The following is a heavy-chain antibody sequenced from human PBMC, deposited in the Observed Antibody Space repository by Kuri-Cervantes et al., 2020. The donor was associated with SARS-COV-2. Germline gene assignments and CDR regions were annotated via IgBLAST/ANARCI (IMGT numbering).Heavy chain of an antibody. J-gene: IGHJ6*02. CDR3: AKDLGGYGMDV. D-gene: IGHD3-16*01. CDR2: ISYDGSNK. Sequence: LSLTCAASGFTFSSYAMHWVRQAPGKGLEWVAVISYDGSNKYYADSVKGRFTISRGNSKNTLYLQMNSLRAEDTAVYYCAKDLGGYGMDVWGQGTTVTVSS. CDR1: GFTFSSYA. V-gene: IGHV3-30-3*01.